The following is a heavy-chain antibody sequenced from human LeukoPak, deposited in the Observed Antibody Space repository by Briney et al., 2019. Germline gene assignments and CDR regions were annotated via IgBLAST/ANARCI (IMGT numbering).Heavy chain of an antibody. V-gene: IGHV3-21*06. CDR2: ISSSSSYI. CDR3: ARDPYSGNYGNDYYYYMDV. Sequence: PGGSLRLSCAASGFTFSSYSMNWVRQAPGKGLEWVSSISSSSSYIYYADSVKGRFTISRDNAKNSLYLQMNSLSPDDTAVYFCARDPYSGNYGNDYYYYMDVWGKGTTVTISS. CDR1: GFTFSSYS. J-gene: IGHJ6*03. D-gene: IGHD1-26*01.